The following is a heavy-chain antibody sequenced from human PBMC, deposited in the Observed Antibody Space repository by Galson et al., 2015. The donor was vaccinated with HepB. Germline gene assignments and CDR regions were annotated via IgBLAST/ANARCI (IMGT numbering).Heavy chain of an antibody. J-gene: IGHJ4*02. CDR3: AKGSSRAARFSSFDY. Sequence: SLRLSCAASGFTFSSYGMHWVRQAPGKGLEWVAVISYDGSNKYYADSVKGRFTISRDNSKNTLYLQMNSLRAEDTAVYYCAKGSSRAARFSSFDYWGQGTLVTVSS. V-gene: IGHV3-30*18. CDR1: GFTFSSYG. D-gene: IGHD6-6*01. CDR2: ISYDGSNK.